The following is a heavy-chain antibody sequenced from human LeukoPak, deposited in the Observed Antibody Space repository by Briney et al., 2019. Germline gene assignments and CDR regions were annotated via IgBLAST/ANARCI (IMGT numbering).Heavy chain of an antibody. CDR1: GFIFNNYA. Sequence: GGSLRLSCAASGFIFNNYALSWVRQTPGKGLEWVSAISGSGRNTYYADSVKGRFTISRDNSKNTLYLQMNSLRAEDTAVYYCAKNGYSYYYYMDVWGKGTTVTISS. V-gene: IGHV3-23*01. J-gene: IGHJ6*03. CDR2: ISGSGRNT. D-gene: IGHD2-8*01. CDR3: AKNGYSYYYYMDV.